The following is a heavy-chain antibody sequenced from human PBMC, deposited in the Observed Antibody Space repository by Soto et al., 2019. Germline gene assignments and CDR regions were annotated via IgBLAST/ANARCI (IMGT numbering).Heavy chain of an antibody. CDR3: ARDIVTQVDLWSTSGMDV. Sequence: QVQLVESGGGVVQPGRSLRLSCVASGFTFSDDAMHWVRQAPGKGLEWVAVIPYDGSYKNYADSVRGRFTISRDNSKNTIYLQMNSLRADDTAVYYCARDIVTQVDLWSTSGMDVWGQGTTVTVSS. D-gene: IGHD3-3*01. V-gene: IGHV3-30*04. J-gene: IGHJ6*02. CDR1: GFTFSDDA. CDR2: IPYDGSYK.